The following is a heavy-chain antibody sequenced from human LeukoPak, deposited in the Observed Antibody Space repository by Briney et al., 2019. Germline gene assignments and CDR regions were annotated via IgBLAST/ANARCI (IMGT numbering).Heavy chain of an antibody. J-gene: IGHJ6*02. CDR2: ISAYNGNT. Sequence: ASVKVSCKASGYTFTSYGISWVRQAPGQGLEWMGWISAYNGNTNYAQKLQGRVTMTPDTSTSTAYMELRSLRSDDTAVYYCAREEGYSYGNYYYGMDVWGQGTTVTVSS. D-gene: IGHD5-18*01. CDR3: AREEGYSYGNYYYGMDV. V-gene: IGHV1-18*01. CDR1: GYTFTSYG.